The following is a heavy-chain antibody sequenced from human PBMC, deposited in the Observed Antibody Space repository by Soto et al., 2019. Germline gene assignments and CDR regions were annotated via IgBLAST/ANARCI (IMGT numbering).Heavy chain of an antibody. CDR3: AKVVGYDDYDPIDS. CDR2: ISYDGGIK. Sequence: QVQLVESGGGVVLPGTSLRLSCAASGFTFSRYGMHWVRQAPGKGLEWVAVISYDGGIKYYADSVKGRFTISRDNSKNTLYLQVNSLRAEDTAVYYCAKVVGYDDYDPIDSWGQGKLVTVSS. CDR1: GFTFSRYG. D-gene: IGHD3-22*01. J-gene: IGHJ4*02. V-gene: IGHV3-30*18.